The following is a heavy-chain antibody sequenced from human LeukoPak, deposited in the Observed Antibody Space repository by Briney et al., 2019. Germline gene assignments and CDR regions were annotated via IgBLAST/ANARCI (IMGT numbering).Heavy chain of an antibody. J-gene: IGHJ4*02. CDR2: IYYSGNT. CDR3: ASSIVVVPATDY. CDR1: GGSITSTNYY. D-gene: IGHD2-2*01. V-gene: IGHV4-39*02. Sequence: SETLSLTCAVSGGSITSTNYYWGWIRQPPGKGLEWIGSIYYSGNTYYNPSLKSRVTLSVDTSKNHFSLKLNSVTAADTAVYYCASSIVVVPATDYWGQGTLVTVSS.